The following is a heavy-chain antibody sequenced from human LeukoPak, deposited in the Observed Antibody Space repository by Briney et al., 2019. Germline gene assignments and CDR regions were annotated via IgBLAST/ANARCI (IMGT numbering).Heavy chain of an antibody. J-gene: IGHJ5*02. CDR3: ARHPSASYCSGGNCWFDP. V-gene: IGHV4-4*07. Sequence: SETLSLTCTVSGGSISSYYWSWIRQPAGKGLEWIGRIYTSGSTNYNPSLKSRVTMPVDTSKNQFSLKLSSVTAADTAVYYCARHPSASYCSGGNCWFDPWGQGTLVTVSS. D-gene: IGHD2-15*01. CDR2: IYTSGST. CDR1: GGSISSYY.